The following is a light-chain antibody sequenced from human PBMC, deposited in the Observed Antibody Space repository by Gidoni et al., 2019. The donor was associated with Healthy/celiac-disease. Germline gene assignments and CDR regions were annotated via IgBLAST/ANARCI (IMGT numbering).Light chain of an antibody. CDR3: QQYYSYPLLT. CDR1: QGISSY. Sequence: DPVTITCRASQGISSYLAWYQQNPGKAPKLLIYAASTLQSGVPSRFSGSGSGTDFTLTISCLQSEDFATYYCQQYYSYPLLTFGQGTKVEIK. V-gene: IGKV1-8*01. CDR2: AAS. J-gene: IGKJ1*01.